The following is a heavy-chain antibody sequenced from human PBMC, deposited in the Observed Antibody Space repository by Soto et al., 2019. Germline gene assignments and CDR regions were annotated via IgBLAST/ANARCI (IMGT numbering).Heavy chain of an antibody. J-gene: IGHJ3*02. CDR2: INPSGGST. V-gene: IGHV1-46*03. CDR3: ASGLGVHKVAFDI. CDR1: GYTFTTYY. D-gene: IGHD1-26*01. Sequence: QVQLVQSGAEVKKPGASVKVSCKASGYTFTTYYIRWVRQAPGQGLEWMGRINPSGGSTNYAHQFQGRVTMTRDTSTSTVYMELSSLRSEDTAVDYCASGLGVHKVAFDIWGQGTMVTVSS.